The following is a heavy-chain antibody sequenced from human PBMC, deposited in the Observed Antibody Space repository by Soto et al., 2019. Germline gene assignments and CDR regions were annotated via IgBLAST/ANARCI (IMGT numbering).Heavy chain of an antibody. Sequence: QVQLVESGGGVVQPGRSLRLSCAASGFTFSSYAMHCVRQAPGKGLEWVAVISYDGSNKYYADSVKGRFTISRDNSKNTLDPQMSSLSAEDTAVYYGARMASFYCSGGSCFPTYGMDVWGQGTTVTVSS. D-gene: IGHD2-15*01. CDR3: ARMASFYCSGGSCFPTYGMDV. CDR2: ISYDGSNK. V-gene: IGHV3-30-3*01. J-gene: IGHJ6*02. CDR1: GFTFSSYA.